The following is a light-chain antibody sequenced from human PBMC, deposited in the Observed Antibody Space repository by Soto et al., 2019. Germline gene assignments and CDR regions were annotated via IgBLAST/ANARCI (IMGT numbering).Light chain of an antibody. J-gene: IGKJ4*01. CDR1: QSISSY. Sequence: DIPMTQSPSSLSASVGDRVTITCRASQSISSYLVWYQQKPGKAPKLLIYPSSSLQSGVPSRFSGSGSGTDFTLTITSLQPEDFATYYCQQSYSMPLTVGGGTKVEIK. CDR2: PSS. CDR3: QQSYSMPLT. V-gene: IGKV1-39*01.